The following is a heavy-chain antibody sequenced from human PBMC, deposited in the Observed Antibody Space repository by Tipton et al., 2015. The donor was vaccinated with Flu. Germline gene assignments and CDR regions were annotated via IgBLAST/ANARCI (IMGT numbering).Heavy chain of an antibody. Sequence: NLSLTCAVSGYSITSDYYWGWMRQPPGKGLEWIGSIYHSGSTYYNPSLKSRVTISVDTSKNQFSLRLTSVTAADTAVFYCARHTGDSVRGVIDSWGQGTLVIVSS. V-gene: IGHV4-38-2*01. D-gene: IGHD3-10*02. J-gene: IGHJ4*02. CDR1: GYSITSDYY. CDR2: IYHSGST. CDR3: ARHTGDSVRGVIDS.